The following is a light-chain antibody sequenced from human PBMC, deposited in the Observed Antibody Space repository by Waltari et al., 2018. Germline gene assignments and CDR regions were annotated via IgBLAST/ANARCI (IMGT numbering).Light chain of an antibody. V-gene: IGKV2-28*01. CDR3: MQGVQLPHT. CDR1: QSLMYSNGYNY. CDR2: LGS. Sequence: DIVVTQSPLSLPVTPGEPASISCKSSQSLMYSNGYNYLDWYLQKPGQSPQLLIYLGSNLASGVPDRFSGSGSGTDFTLKISRVEAEDVGVYYCMQGVQLPHTFGPGTKVEIK. J-gene: IGKJ3*01.